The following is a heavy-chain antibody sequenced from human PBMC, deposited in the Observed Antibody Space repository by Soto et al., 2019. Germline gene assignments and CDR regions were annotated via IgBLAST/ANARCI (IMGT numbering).Heavy chain of an antibody. CDR1: GGSISSSNW. V-gene: IGHV4-4*02. D-gene: IGHD6-13*01. J-gene: IGHJ5*02. CDR2: IYHSGST. CDR3: ARDSIAAAASGWFDP. Sequence: PSETLSLTCAVSGGSISSSNWWSWVRQPPGKGLEWIGEIYHSGSTNYNPSLKSRVTISVDKSKNQFSLKLSSVTAADTAVYYCARDSIAAAASGWFDPWGQGTLVTVSS.